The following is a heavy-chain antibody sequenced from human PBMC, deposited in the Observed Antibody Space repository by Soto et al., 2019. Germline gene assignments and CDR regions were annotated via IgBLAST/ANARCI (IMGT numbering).Heavy chain of an antibody. J-gene: IGHJ4*02. Sequence: QVQLQESGPGLMKPSETLSLTCTVSGGSISSYYWRWIRQPPGKGLEWIGYIFYSGSTNYNPSLKSRVTIAVDTSKNQFSLKLSSVTAADTAVYYCARAGPEMDYWGQGTLVTVSS. CDR3: ARAGPEMDY. CDR2: IFYSGST. D-gene: IGHD3-10*01. V-gene: IGHV4-59*01. CDR1: GGSISSYY.